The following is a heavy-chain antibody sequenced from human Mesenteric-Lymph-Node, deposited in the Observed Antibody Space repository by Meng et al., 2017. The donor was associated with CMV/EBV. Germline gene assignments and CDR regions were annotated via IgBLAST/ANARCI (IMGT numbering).Heavy chain of an antibody. CDR2: ISGSGSTI. Sequence: GESLKISCAASGFTFSSYEMNWVRQAPGKGLEWVSYISGSGSTIYYADSVKGRFTISRDNAKNSLYLQMNSLRAEDTAVYYCARDGGYSYGIYYYYGMDVWGQGTTVTVSS. V-gene: IGHV3-48*03. CDR3: ARDGGYSYGIYYYYGMDV. D-gene: IGHD5-18*01. CDR1: GFTFSSYE. J-gene: IGHJ6*02.